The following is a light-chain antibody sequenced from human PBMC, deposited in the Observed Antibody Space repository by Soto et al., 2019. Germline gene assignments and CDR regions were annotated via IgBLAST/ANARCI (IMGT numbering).Light chain of an antibody. CDR2: DVS. CDR3: HQRRDWPRT. Sequence: DIVLTQSPATLSLSPGERATLSCRASQSVGTYLVWYQHKPGQAPRLLIHDVSNRATGIPARFSGSRSATDFTLTISSLEPEDFAVYYCHQRRDWPRTFGQGTKVEIK. J-gene: IGKJ1*01. CDR1: QSVGTY. V-gene: IGKV3-11*01.